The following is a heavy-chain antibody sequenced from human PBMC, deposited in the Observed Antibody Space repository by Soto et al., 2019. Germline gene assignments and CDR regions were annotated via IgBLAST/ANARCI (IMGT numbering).Heavy chain of an antibody. V-gene: IGHV4-39*01. Sequence: SETLSLTCTVSGGSISSSSYYWGWIRQPPQKGLEWIGSIYYSGSTYYNPSLKSRVTISVDTSKNQFSLKLSSVTAADSAVYYCARQKQQLVSGFDYWGEGTLVTVS. D-gene: IGHD6-13*01. CDR3: ARQKQQLVSGFDY. CDR1: GGSISSSSYY. J-gene: IGHJ4*02. CDR2: IYYSGST.